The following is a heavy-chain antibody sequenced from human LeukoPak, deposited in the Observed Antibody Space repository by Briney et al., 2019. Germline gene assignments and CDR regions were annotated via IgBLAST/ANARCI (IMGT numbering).Heavy chain of an antibody. CDR1: GFIFSSYW. V-gene: IGHV3-74*01. D-gene: IGHD2-2*01. CDR3: ALDPPDIVVVPAAKDP. J-gene: IGHJ5*02. CDR2: INSDGSST. Sequence: GGSLRLSCAASGFIFSSYWMHWVRQAPGKGLVWVSRINSDGSSTSYADSVKGRFTISRDNAKNTLYLQMNSLRAEDTAVYYCALDPPDIVVVPAAKDPWGQGTLVTVSS.